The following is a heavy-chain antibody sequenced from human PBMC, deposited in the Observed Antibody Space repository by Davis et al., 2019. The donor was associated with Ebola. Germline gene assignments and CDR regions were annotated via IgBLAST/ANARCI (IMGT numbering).Heavy chain of an antibody. J-gene: IGHJ6*03. CDR3: ARSGAAIPIYYYYYYMDV. Sequence: ASVKVSCKASGYTFTSYGISWVRQAPGQGLEWMGWISAYNGNTNYAQKLQGRVTMTTDTSTSTAYMELRSLRSDDTAVYYCARSGAAIPIYYYYYYMDVWGKGTTVTVSS. CDR2: ISAYNGNT. D-gene: IGHD2-2*02. V-gene: IGHV1-18*04. CDR1: GYTFTSYG.